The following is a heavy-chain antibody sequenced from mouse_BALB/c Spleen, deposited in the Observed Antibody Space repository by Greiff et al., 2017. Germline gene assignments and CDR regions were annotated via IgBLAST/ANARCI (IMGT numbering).Heavy chain of an antibody. J-gene: IGHJ1*01. CDR1: GFNIKDTY. Sequence: EVQLQQSGAELVKPGASVKLSCTASGFNIKDTYMHWVEQRPEQGLEWIGRIDPANGNTKYDPKFQGKATITADTSSNTAYLQLSSLTSEDTAVYYCARPLITTGGYWYFDVWGAGTTVTVSS. V-gene: IGHV14-3*02. CDR3: ARPLITTGGYWYFDV. D-gene: IGHD1-1*01. CDR2: IDPANGNT.